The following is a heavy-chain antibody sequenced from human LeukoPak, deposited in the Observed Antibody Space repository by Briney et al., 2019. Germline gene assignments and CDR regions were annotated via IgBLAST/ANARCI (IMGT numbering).Heavy chain of an antibody. CDR3: ASAAGAFDM. V-gene: IGHV3-33*01. J-gene: IGHJ3*02. CDR1: GFAFNSYG. D-gene: IGHD6-13*01. Sequence: PGGSLRLSCAASGFAFNSYGMHWIRQAPGKGLEWVAVIWSDSSHKYYLDSMKGRCTISRDNSKNMVYLQMNSLRVEDTAVYYCASAAGAFDMWGQGTLVTVSS. CDR2: IWSDSSHK.